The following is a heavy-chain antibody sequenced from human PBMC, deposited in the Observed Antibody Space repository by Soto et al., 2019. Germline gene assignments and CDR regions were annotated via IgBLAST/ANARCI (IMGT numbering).Heavy chain of an antibody. CDR2: IWFSGST. CDR3: ARTSRFDC. D-gene: IGHD6-6*01. J-gene: IGHJ4*02. V-gene: IGHV4-59*12. Sequence: SETLSLTCTVSRDSISPYYWSWVRQPPGKGLEWIGFIWFSGSTTYNPSLKSRVTMSVDTSKNQFSLKLSSVTAADTAVYYCARTSRFDCWGQGTLVTVS. CDR1: RDSISPYY.